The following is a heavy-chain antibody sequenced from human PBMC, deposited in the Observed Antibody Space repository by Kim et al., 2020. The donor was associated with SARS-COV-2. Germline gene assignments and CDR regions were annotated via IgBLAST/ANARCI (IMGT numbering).Heavy chain of an antibody. J-gene: IGHJ4*02. CDR2: AWYDGTNK. Sequence: GGSLRLSCAASGFTFSNYGMHWVRQAPGKGLEWVAVAWYDGTNKYCADSVKGRFTISRDNSKNTLYLQMNSLRAEDTAVYYCAKDLRPNSGWELDYWGQGTLVTVSS. V-gene: IGHV3-33*06. CDR3: AKDLRPNSGWELDY. CDR1: GFTFSNYG. D-gene: IGHD6-19*01.